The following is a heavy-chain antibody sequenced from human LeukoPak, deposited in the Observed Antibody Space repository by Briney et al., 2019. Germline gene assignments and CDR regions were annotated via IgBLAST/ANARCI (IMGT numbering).Heavy chain of an antibody. V-gene: IGHV3-21*01. CDR1: GFTFSSYS. D-gene: IGHD2-2*01. Sequence: GESLRLSCAASGFTFSSYSMNWVRQAPGKGLEWVSSISSSSSYIYYADSVKGRFTISRDNAKNSLYLQMNSLRAEDTAVYYCARLNCSSTSCYLGAFDIWGQGTMVTVSS. J-gene: IGHJ3*02. CDR3: ARLNCSSTSCYLGAFDI. CDR2: ISSSSSYI.